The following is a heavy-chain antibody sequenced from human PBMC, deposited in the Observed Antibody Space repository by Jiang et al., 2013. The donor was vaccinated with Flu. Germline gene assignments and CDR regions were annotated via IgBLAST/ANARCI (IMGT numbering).Heavy chain of an antibody. CDR3: AALTPPGAAAGYDAFDI. CDR2: IVVGSGNT. CDR1: WIHLLLSSA. D-gene: IGHD6-13*01. V-gene: IGHV1-58*01. J-gene: IGHJ3*02. Sequence: SVKVSCKASWIHLLLSSAVQWVRQARGQRLEWIGWIVVGSGNTNYAQKFQERVTITRDMSTSTAYMELSSLRSEDTAVYYCAALTPPGAAAGYDAFDIWGQGTMVTVSS.